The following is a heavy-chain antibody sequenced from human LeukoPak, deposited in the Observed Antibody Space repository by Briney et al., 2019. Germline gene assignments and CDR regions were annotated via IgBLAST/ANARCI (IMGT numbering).Heavy chain of an antibody. J-gene: IGHJ3*02. CDR3: GRSYHDDAWAAFDM. CDR1: GGSISSSDYY. V-gene: IGHV4-39*07. D-gene: IGHD2-2*01. CDR2: IYHNGVT. Sequence: SETLSLTCTVPGGSISSSDYYWGWIRQPPGKGLEWIGSIYHNGVTFSNASLRSRLSISVDTSKNQFSLRLSSVTAADTAVYYCGRSYHDDAWAAFDMWGQGTVVTISS.